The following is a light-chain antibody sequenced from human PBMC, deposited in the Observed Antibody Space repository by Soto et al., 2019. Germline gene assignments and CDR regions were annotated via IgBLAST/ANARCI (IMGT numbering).Light chain of an antibody. CDR3: QSYDSSLRGSVI. Sequence: QSVLTQPPSVSGAPGQRVTISCTGSTSNIGAGYDVHWYQQLPGTAPKLLISGNNNRPSGVPDRFSGSKSGTSASLAITGLQAEDEADYYCQSYDSSLRGSVIFGGGTKLTVL. J-gene: IGLJ2*01. V-gene: IGLV1-40*01. CDR1: TSNIGAGYD. CDR2: GNN.